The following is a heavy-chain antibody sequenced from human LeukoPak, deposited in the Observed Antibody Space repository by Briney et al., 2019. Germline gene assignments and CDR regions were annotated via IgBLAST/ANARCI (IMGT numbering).Heavy chain of an antibody. CDR3: ARHSSSTSCYFLP. CDR2: IYYSGST. Sequence: SETLSLTCTVSGGSISSGNYYWGWIRQPPGKGLEWIGSIYYSGSTYYNPSLKSRVTISVDTAKNQFSLKLSSVTAADTAVYYCARHSSSTSCYFLPWGQGTLVTVSS. V-gene: IGHV4-39*01. D-gene: IGHD2-2*01. J-gene: IGHJ5*02. CDR1: GGSISSGNYY.